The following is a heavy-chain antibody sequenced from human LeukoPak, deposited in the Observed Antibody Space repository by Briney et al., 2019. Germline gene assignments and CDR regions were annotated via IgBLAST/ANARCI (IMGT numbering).Heavy chain of an antibody. D-gene: IGHD5-12*01. CDR2: ISKTGRGI. Sequence: GGSLRLSCVASGFNFSDYFMSWIRQAPGKGLQWLAYISKTGRGIEYAESVRGRFTISRDNAKNSVFLQMDSLRAEDTAVYFCATVRYSTIWSFEFDNWGQGALVTVSS. V-gene: IGHV3-11*01. CDR3: ATVRYSTIWSFEFDN. CDR1: GFNFSDYF. J-gene: IGHJ4*02.